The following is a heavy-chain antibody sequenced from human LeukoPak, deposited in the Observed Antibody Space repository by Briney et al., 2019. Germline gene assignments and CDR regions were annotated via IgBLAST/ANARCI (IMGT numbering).Heavy chain of an antibody. D-gene: IGHD2-2*02. V-gene: IGHV1-2*02. CDR1: GYTFTGYY. CDR3: ARDPGDIVVVPAAISNDY. J-gene: IGHJ4*02. Sequence: GASVKVSCKASGYTFTGYYMHWVRQAPGQGLEWMGWINPNSGGTNYAQKFQGRVTMTRDTSISTAYMELSRLRSDDTAVYYCARDPGDIVVVPAAISNDYWGQGTLVTVSS. CDR2: INPNSGGT.